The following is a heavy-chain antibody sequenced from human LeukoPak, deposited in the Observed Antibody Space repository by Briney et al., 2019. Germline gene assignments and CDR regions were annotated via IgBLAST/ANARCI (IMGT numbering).Heavy chain of an antibody. J-gene: IGHJ4*02. D-gene: IGHD3-22*01. CDR3: ARLGGYYDPFDY. Sequence: PSETLSLTCSVSGGSISSYYWSWVRQPPGKGLEWIGYIYSSGITNYNHSLKSRVTMSEDTSKNQFSLKLSSVTAADTAVYYCARLGGYYDPFDYWGQGTLVTVSS. CDR1: GGSISSYY. V-gene: IGHV4-4*09. CDR2: IYSSGIT.